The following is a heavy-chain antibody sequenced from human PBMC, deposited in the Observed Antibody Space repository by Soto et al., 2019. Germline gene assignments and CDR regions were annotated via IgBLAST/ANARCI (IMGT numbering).Heavy chain of an antibody. D-gene: IGHD6-19*01. CDR3: AKGGRQWLVTSDFNY. V-gene: IGHV3-30*02. Sequence: GGSLRLSCAASGFMFTNHGMHWVRQAPGKGLEWVAVIWSDGNKRYYADSVKGRFTVSRDTSKNTVSLEMTSLRAEDTAVYYCAKGGRQWLVTSDFNYWGQGALVTVSS. CDR1: GFMFTNHG. CDR2: IWSDGNKR. J-gene: IGHJ4*02.